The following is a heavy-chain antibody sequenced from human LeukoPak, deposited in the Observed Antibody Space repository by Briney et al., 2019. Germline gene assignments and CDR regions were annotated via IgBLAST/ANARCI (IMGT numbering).Heavy chain of an antibody. J-gene: IGHJ4*02. Sequence: SGPTLVKPTQTLTLTCTFSGFSLTTSRVAVAWIRQPPGKALEWLAPLSCDDDKRFSPSLKTRLSITKDTSKNQVVLTMTNMDPVDTATYYCARIPETKTSLDSWGQGALVTVSS. CDR3: ARIPETKTSLDS. V-gene: IGHV2-5*02. CDR1: GFSLTTSRVA. CDR2: LSCDDDK.